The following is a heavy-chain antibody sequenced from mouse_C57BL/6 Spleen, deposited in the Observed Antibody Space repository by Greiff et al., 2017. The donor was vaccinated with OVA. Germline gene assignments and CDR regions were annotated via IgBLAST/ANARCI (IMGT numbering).Heavy chain of an antibody. Sequence: QVQLKQSGAELVMPGASVKLSCKASGYTFTSYWMHWVKQRPGQGLEWIGEIDPSDSYTNYNQKFKGKSTLTVDKSSSTAYMQLSSLTSEDSAVYYCARGDGAWFAYWGQGTLVTVSA. CDR3: ARGDGAWFAY. V-gene: IGHV1-69*01. J-gene: IGHJ3*01. CDR2: IDPSDSYT. D-gene: IGHD3-3*01. CDR1: GYTFTSYW.